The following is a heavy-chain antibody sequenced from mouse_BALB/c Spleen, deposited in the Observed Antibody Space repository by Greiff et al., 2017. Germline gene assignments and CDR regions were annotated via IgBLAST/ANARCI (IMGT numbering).Heavy chain of an antibody. D-gene: IGHD1-1*01. Sequence: EVQLVESGGGLVQPGGSRKLSCAASGFTFSSFGMHWVRQAPEKGLEWVAYISSGSSTIYYADTVKGRFTISRDNPKNTLFLQMTSLRSEDTAMYYCARYDDYGAMDYWGQGTSVTVSS. V-gene: IGHV5-17*02. CDR2: ISSGSSTI. CDR1: GFTFSSFG. CDR3: ARYDDYGAMDY. J-gene: IGHJ4*01.